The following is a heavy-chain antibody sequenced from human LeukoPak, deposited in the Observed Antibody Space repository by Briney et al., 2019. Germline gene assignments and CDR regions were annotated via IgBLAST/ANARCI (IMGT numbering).Heavy chain of an antibody. D-gene: IGHD3-3*01. CDR1: GGSFSGYY. CDR3: ARVAPEVTIFGEAWFLAWFDP. Sequence: SETLSLTCAVYGGSFSGYYWSWIRQPPGKGLEWIGEINHSGSTNYNPSLKSRVTISVDTSKNQFSLKLSSVTAADTAVYYCARVAPEVTIFGEAWFLAWFDPWGQGTLVTVSS. V-gene: IGHV4-34*01. J-gene: IGHJ5*02. CDR2: INHSGST.